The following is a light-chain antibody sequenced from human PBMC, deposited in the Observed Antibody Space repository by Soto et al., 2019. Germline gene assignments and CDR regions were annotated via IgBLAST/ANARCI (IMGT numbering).Light chain of an antibody. CDR3: MQGTHWPPYT. CDR2: KVS. CDR1: QSLVHSDGNTF. Sequence: DVVMTQSPLSLPVTLGQPASISCRSSQSLVHSDGNTFLNWFQQRPGHSPRRLIYKVSNRGSGVPDRFSGSGSGIDFTLKISGVEAEDVGVYYCMQGTHWPPYTFGQGTKLEIK. J-gene: IGKJ2*01. V-gene: IGKV2-30*02.